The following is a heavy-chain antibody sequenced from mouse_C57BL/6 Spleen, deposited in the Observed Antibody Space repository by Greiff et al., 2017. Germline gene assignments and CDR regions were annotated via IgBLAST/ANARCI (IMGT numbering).Heavy chain of an antibody. Sequence: QVQLQQSGAELARPGASVKLSCKASGYTFTSYGISWVKQRTGQGLEWIGEIYPRSGNTYYNEKFKGKATLTADKSSSTAYMELRSLTSEDSAVYFCAGSNYDWFAYWGQGTLVTVSA. CDR1: GYTFTSYG. D-gene: IGHD2-5*01. CDR3: AGSNYDWFAY. J-gene: IGHJ3*01. CDR2: IYPRSGNT. V-gene: IGHV1-81*01.